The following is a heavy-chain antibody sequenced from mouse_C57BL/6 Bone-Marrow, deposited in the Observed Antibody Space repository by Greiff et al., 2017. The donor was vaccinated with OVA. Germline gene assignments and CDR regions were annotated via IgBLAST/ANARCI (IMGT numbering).Heavy chain of an antibody. V-gene: IGHV1-52*01. J-gene: IGHJ3*01. CDR3: ARSPWFAY. Sequence: QVQLQQPGAELVRPGSSVKLSCKASGYTFTSYWMHWVKQRPIQGLDWIGNIDPSDSATHYNQKFTDKATLTVDKSSSTAYMQLSSLTSEDSAVYYCARSPWFAYWGQGTLVTVSA. CDR1: GYTFTSYW. CDR2: IDPSDSAT.